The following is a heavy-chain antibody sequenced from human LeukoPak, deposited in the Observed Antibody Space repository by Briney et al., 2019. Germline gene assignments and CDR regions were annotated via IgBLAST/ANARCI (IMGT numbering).Heavy chain of an antibody. D-gene: IGHD3-10*01. CDR1: GFTFSSYA. V-gene: IGHV3-23*01. J-gene: IGHJ6*02. CDR2: ISNSGGST. CDR3: AKDTPFGESPPYHYYGMDV. Sequence: GGSLRLSCAASGFTFSSYAMSWVRQAPGKGLEWVSAISNSGGSTYYADSVKGRFTISRDNSEKTLHLQMNSLRTEDTAVCYCAKDTPFGESPPYHYYGMDVWGQGTTVSVSS.